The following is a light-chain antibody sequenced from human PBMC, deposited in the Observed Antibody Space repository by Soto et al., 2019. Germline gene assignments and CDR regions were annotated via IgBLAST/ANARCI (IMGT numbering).Light chain of an antibody. CDR2: GAS. CDR3: QQYGSSPPYT. J-gene: IGKJ2*01. Sequence: EIVLTQSPGTLSLSPGERATLSCRASQSVRSSYLAWYQQKPGQAPRLLIYGASSRATGIPDRFSGSGSGTDLTLTISRLGPEDFAVYYCQQYGSSPPYTFGQGTKLEIK. V-gene: IGKV3-20*01. CDR1: QSVRSSY.